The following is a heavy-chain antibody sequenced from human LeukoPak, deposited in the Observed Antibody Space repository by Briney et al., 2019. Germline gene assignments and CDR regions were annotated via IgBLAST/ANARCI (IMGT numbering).Heavy chain of an antibody. D-gene: IGHD6-13*01. V-gene: IGHV3-73*01. CDR2: IRSKANSYAT. CDR1: GFTFSGSA. CDR3: TRQYSSSWYAGSGMDV. J-gene: IGHJ6*02. Sequence: GGSLRLSCAASGFTFSGSAMHWVRQASGKGLEWVGRIRSKANSYATAYAASVKGRFTISRDDSKNTAYLQMNSLKTEDTAVYYCTRQYSSSWYAGSGMDVWGQGTTVTVSS.